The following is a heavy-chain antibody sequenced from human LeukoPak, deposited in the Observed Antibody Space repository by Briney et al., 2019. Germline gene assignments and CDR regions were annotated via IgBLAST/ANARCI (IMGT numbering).Heavy chain of an antibody. J-gene: IGHJ4*02. V-gene: IGHV3-7*01. D-gene: IGHD1-26*01. CDR1: GFNFSSYW. Sequence: GGSLRVSCAASGFNFSSYWMTWVRQAPGKGLEWVANIKQDGSEKNYLDSVKGRFTISRDNAKNSLYLQMNSLRAEDTAVYYCARGWDLLTHWGQGTLVTVSS. CDR3: ARGWDLLTH. CDR2: IKQDGSEK.